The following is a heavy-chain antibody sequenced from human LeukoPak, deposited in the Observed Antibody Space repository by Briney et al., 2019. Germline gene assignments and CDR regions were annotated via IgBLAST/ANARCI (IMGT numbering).Heavy chain of an antibody. Sequence: GGSLRLSCEASGFTFSPYDMHWVRQAAGQPLEWVSGIAPAHDSYYADSVKGRFTISREDAKNSLYLQMNNLTPGDTAVYYCARGGYRSSSTGIDPWGQGTLVIVST. CDR1: GFTFSPYD. CDR2: IAPAHDS. CDR3: ARGGYRSSSTGIDP. D-gene: IGHD6-13*01. J-gene: IGHJ5*02. V-gene: IGHV3-13*01.